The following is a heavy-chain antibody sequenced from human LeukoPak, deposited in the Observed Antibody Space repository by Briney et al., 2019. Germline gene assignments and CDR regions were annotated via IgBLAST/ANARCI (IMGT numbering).Heavy chain of an antibody. CDR1: GGSISSSSYY. J-gene: IGHJ5*02. CDR2: IYYSGST. CDR3: ARDKSAYYGSGSYLWGPFGYNWFDP. D-gene: IGHD3-10*01. V-gene: IGHV4-39*07. Sequence: PSETLSLTCTVSGGSISSSSYYWGWIRQPPGKGLEWIGSIYYSGSTYYNPSLKSRVTISVDTSKNQFSLKLSSVTAADTAVYYCARDKSAYYGSGSYLWGPFGYNWFDPWGQGTLVTVSS.